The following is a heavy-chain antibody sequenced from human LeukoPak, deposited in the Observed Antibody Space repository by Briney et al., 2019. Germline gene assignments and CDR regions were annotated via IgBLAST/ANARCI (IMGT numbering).Heavy chain of an antibody. D-gene: IGHD2-8*02. V-gene: IGHV4-59*01. CDR1: GGSISSYY. J-gene: IGHJ3*02. CDR3: ARTGGARIDAFDI. CDR2: IYYSGST. Sequence: SETLSLTCTVSGGSISSYYWSWIRQPPGKGLEWIGYIYYSGSTNYNPSLKSRVTISVDTSKNQLSLKLSSVIAADTAVYYCARTGGARIDAFDIWGQGTMVTVSS.